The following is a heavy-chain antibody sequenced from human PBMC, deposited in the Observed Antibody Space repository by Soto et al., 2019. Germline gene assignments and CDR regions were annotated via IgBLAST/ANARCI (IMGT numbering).Heavy chain of an antibody. D-gene: IGHD3-16*01. V-gene: IGHV3-9*01. CDR2: ISWNSGSI. Sequence: GGSLRLSCAASGFTFDDYAMHWVRQTPGKGLEWVSGISWNSGSIGFADSVKGRFTISRDNAKKSLYLQMNSLRAEDTALYYCVKDRLSDMNTFSAFHFCGQRSMATVSS. CDR3: VKDRLSDMNTFSAFHF. J-gene: IGHJ3*01. CDR1: GFTFDDYA.